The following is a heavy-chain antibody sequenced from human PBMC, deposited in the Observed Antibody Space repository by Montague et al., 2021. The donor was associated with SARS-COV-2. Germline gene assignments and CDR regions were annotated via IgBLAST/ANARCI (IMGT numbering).Heavy chain of an antibody. V-gene: IGHV4-59*01. CDR3: AREFRIELWQTNWYFGL. CDR1: GGSISNYY. CDR2: IHYSGNT. Sequence: SETLSLTCTVSGGSISNYYWSWIRQPPGKGLEWIGYIHYSGNTKYNPSLKSRATISVDTSKNQFALRLSSVTAADTAVYYCAREFRIELWQTNWYFGLWGRGTLVTVSS. J-gene: IGHJ2*01. D-gene: IGHD3-16*01.